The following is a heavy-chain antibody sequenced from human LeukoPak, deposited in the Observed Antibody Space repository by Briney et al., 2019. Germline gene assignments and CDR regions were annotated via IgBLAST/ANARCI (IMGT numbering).Heavy chain of an antibody. V-gene: IGHV3-11*04. CDR1: GFTFSDYY. CDR2: IKGTGLTT. CDR3: ARAGELRYMDV. Sequence: GGSLRLSCAASGFTFSDYYMSWIRQAPGKGLEWVSTIKGTGLTTYYAGSVKGRFTISRDNAKNSLFLQMSSLGADDTAIYYCARAGELRYMDVWGKGTAVTVSS. J-gene: IGHJ6*03. D-gene: IGHD3-16*01.